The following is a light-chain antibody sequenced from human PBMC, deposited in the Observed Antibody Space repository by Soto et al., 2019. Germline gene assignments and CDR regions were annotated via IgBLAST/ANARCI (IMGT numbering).Light chain of an antibody. V-gene: IGLV1-51*01. CDR1: GSNLGRNY. Sequence: QSVLTQPPSVSATPGQKVTISCSGSGSNLGRNYVSWYQQLPGTAPKLLIYDNVYRFSGIPDRCSASESGTSATLGITGLRAGDGGDWYCGCWDNSLGAYVFGTGTKLTVL. CDR3: GCWDNSLGAYV. CDR2: DNV. J-gene: IGLJ1*01.